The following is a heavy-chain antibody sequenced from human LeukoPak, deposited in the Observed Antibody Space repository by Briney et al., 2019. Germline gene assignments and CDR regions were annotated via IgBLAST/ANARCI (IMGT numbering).Heavy chain of an antibody. V-gene: IGHV4-59*08. CDR3: ARLDFPDHDYRGYFLYAFDI. CDR1: GGSINSYY. Sequence: PSETLSLTCTVSGGSINSYYWSWIRQPPGKGLEWIGYIYYSGSTNYNPSLKSRVTISADRSKNQFSLKLTSVTAEDTAVYYCARLDFPDHDYRGYFLYAFDIWGQGTMVTVSS. CDR2: IYYSGST. J-gene: IGHJ3*02. D-gene: IGHD3-22*01.